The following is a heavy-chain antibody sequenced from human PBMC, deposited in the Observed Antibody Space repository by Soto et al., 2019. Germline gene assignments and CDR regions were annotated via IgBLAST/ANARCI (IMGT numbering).Heavy chain of an antibody. CDR3: ASLARRHYYYYGMDV. J-gene: IGHJ6*02. Sequence: SETLSLTFAVYGGSFSGYYWSWIRQPPGKGLEWIGEINHSGSTNYNPSLKSRVTISVDTSKSQFSLKLSSVTAADTAVYYCASLARRHYYYYGMDVWGQGTTVTVSS. CDR1: GGSFSGYY. CDR2: INHSGST. D-gene: IGHD6-6*01. V-gene: IGHV4-34*01.